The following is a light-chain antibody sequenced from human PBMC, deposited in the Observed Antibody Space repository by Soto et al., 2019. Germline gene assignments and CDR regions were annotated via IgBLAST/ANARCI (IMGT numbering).Light chain of an antibody. CDR3: QQYDNLPLT. CDR1: QDISNY. Sequence: DVQMTQSQSSLSASVCDRVTITCQASQDISNYLNWFQQKPGKAPNLLIYDGSKLETGVPSRFSGSGSGTHFTFTISSLQPEDIATYYCQQYDNLPLTFGGGTKVDIK. J-gene: IGKJ4*01. V-gene: IGKV1-33*01. CDR2: DGS.